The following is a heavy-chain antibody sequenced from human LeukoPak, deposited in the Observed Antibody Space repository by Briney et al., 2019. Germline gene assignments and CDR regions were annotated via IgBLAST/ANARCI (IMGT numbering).Heavy chain of an antibody. D-gene: IGHD3-10*01. CDR3: VRGPDGSGISNWFDP. CDR1: GVSISSYY. J-gene: IGHJ5*02. V-gene: IGHV4-34*01. CDR2: TNHSGST. Sequence: SETPSLTCTVSGVSISSYYWSWIRQPPGKGLEWIGETNHSGSTKYYPSLKNRVTISVDTAKNQFTLKLTSVTAADTAVYYCVRGPDGSGISNWFDPWGQGTLVIVSS.